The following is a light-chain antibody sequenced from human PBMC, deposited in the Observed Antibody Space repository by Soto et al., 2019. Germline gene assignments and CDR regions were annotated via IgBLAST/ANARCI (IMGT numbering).Light chain of an antibody. J-gene: IGKJ1*01. CDR3: QQYGSSGT. CDR2: GAS. V-gene: IGKV3-20*01. CDR1: QTINNN. Sequence: TKAPATLSVYPGERASLSCRASQTINNNIAWYQLKDGQVPRLLIYGASTRATDIPARFSGSGSGTDFTLTISRLEPEDFAVYYCQQYGSSGTFGQGTKVDIK.